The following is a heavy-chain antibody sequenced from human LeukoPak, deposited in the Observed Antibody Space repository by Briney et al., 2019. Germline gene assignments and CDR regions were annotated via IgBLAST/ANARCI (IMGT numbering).Heavy chain of an antibody. J-gene: IGHJ4*02. CDR3: ARDYRVDY. CDR2: ISYDGSNK. V-gene: IGHV3-30*04. CDR1: GFTFSSYA. D-gene: IGHD3-16*02. Sequence: GGSLRLSCAASGFTFSSYAMHWVRQAPGKGLEWVAVISYDGSNKYYADSVKGRFTISRDNSKNTLYLQTNSLRAEDTAVYYCARDYRVDYWGQGTLVTVSS.